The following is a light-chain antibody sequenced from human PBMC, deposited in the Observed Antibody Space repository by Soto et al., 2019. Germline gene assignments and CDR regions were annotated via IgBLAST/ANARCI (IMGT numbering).Light chain of an antibody. Sequence: EIVLTQSPATLSLSPGERATLSCRASQSINTYLAWYQQKPGQAPRLLIYDASNRATGISGRFSGSGSGTDFTLTISSLEPEDFAVYYCQQRSNWPRTFGQGTKLEVK. J-gene: IGKJ1*01. CDR2: DAS. CDR3: QQRSNWPRT. V-gene: IGKV3-11*01. CDR1: QSINTY.